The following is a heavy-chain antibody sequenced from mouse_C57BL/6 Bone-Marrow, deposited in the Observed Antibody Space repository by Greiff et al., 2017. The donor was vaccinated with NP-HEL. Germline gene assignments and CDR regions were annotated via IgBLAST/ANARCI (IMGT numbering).Heavy chain of an antibody. CDR3: AKSFYSNYVDWYFDV. Sequence: VKLQESGPGLVQPSQSLSITCTVSGFSLTSYGVHWVRQSPGKGLEWLGVIWRGGSTDYNAAFMSRLSITKDNSKSQVFFKMNSLQADDTAIYYCAKSFYSNYVDWYFDVWGTGTTVTVSS. V-gene: IGHV2-5*01. CDR1: GFSLTSYG. CDR2: IWRGGST. D-gene: IGHD2-5*01. J-gene: IGHJ1*03.